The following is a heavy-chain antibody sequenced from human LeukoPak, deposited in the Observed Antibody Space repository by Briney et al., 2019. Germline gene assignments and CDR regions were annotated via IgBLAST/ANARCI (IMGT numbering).Heavy chain of an antibody. Sequence: GASVKVSCKASGYTFTSYGIRWVRQAPGQGLEWMGWISAYNGNTNYAQKLQGRVTMTTDTSTSTAYMELRSLRSDDTAVYYCARGILWFGELSHFDYWGQGTLVTVSS. D-gene: IGHD3-10*01. CDR1: GYTFTSYG. CDR2: ISAYNGNT. V-gene: IGHV1-18*01. J-gene: IGHJ4*02. CDR3: ARGILWFGELSHFDY.